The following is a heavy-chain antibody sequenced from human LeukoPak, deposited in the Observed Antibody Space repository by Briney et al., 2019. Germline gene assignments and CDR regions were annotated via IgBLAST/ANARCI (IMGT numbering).Heavy chain of an antibody. V-gene: IGHV3-48*01. Sequence: GGSLRLSCAASGFTFSGYSMNWVRQAPGKGLEWVSYISSSSSTIYYADSVKGRFTISRDNAKNSLYLQMNSLRAEDTAVYYCARVRGSYASDYWGQGSLVTVSS. CDR1: GFTFSGYS. J-gene: IGHJ4*02. CDR2: ISSSSSTI. D-gene: IGHD1-26*01. CDR3: ARVRGSYASDY.